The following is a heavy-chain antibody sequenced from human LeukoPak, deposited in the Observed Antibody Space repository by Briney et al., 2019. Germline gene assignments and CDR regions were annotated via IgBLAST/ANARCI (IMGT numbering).Heavy chain of an antibody. V-gene: IGHV1-8*02. Sequence: ASVKVSCKASGYTFTSYGISWVRQATGQGLEWMGWMNPNNGKTGYAQKFQGRVTMTRSTSISTAYMELSSLRSEDTAVYYCATGVGYGKSAPYFDTWGQGTMVTVSS. CDR3: ATGVGYGKSAPYFDT. CDR2: MNPNNGKT. D-gene: IGHD4-17*01. J-gene: IGHJ3*02. CDR1: GYTFTSYG.